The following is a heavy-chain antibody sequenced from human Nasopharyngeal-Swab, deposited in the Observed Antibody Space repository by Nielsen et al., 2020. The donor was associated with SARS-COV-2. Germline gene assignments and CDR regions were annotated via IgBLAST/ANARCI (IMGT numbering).Heavy chain of an antibody. CDR1: GYTFNNYY. D-gene: IGHD2-2*01. Sequence: ASLKVSCKASGYTFNNYYIHWVRQAPGQGLEWMGMINPGSGGTTYAQKFQGRVTMTRETSTSTVFMDLSSLRSEDTAVYYCARRGRCSGSSCDMDVWGQGTTVTVSS. CDR2: INPGSGGT. CDR3: ARRGRCSGSSCDMDV. V-gene: IGHV1-46*02. J-gene: IGHJ6*02.